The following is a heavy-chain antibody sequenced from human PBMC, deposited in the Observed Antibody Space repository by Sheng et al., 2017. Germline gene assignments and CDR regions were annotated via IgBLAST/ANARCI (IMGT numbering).Heavy chain of an antibody. J-gene: IGHJ3*01. CDR1: DSPLVTYT. Sequence: VQLVESGGGVVQPGGSRRDSPVQTLDSPLVTYTMTWVRQAPGKGPEWVSAITDNGGGSSYAESVEGRFTISRDNSKRTLYLQMRRLTVEDTALYYCAKLQGLAAFDVWGRGTMVTVSS. CDR3: AKLQGLAAFDV. CDR2: ITDNGGGS. V-gene: IGHV3-23*04. D-gene: IGHD3-16*01.